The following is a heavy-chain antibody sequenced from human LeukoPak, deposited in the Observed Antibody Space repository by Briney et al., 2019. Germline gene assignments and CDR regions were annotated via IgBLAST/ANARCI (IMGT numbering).Heavy chain of an antibody. CDR1: GFTVSSNY. V-gene: IGHV3-53*01. CDR3: ARSYYDSSGYRGPFDY. D-gene: IGHD3-22*01. Sequence: GGSLRVSCAASGFTVSSNYMSWVRQAPGKGLEWVSVIYSGGSTYYADSVKGRFTISRDNSKNTLYLQMNSLRAEDTAVYYCARSYYDSSGYRGPFDYWGQGTLVTVSS. J-gene: IGHJ4*02. CDR2: IYSGGST.